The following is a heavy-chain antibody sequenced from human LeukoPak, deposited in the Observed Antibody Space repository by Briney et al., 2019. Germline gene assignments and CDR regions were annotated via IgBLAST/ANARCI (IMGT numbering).Heavy chain of an antibody. CDR2: ISGGDNST. CDR1: GFTFSSYA. V-gene: IGHV3-23*01. Sequence: GGSLRLSCAASGFTFSSYAMSWVRQAPGKGLEWVSAISGGDNSTYYADSVKGRFTISRDNSKNTLYPQMNSLRAEDTAVYYCAKPLSGYDSFDYWGQGTLVTVSS. D-gene: IGHD5-12*01. CDR3: AKPLSGYDSFDY. J-gene: IGHJ4*02.